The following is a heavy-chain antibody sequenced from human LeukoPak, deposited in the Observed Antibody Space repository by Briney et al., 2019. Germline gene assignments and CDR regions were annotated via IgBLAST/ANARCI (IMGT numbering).Heavy chain of an antibody. CDR3: AKDEFVASDFTGAFDI. D-gene: IGHD2-8*02. J-gene: IGHJ3*02. CDR1: GFTFDDYA. Sequence: PGRSLRLSCAASGFTFDDYAMHWVRQAPGKGLEWVSGISWNSGSIGCADSVKGRFTISRDNAKNSLYLQMNSLRAEDMALYYCAKDEFVASDFTGAFDIWGQGTMVTVSS. CDR2: ISWNSGSI. V-gene: IGHV3-9*03.